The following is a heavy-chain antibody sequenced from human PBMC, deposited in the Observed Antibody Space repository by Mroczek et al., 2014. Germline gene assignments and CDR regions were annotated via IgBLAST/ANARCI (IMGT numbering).Heavy chain of an antibody. V-gene: IGHV1-69*12. CDR2: IIPIFGTA. J-gene: IGHJ5*02. CDR3: ASAVPCIAAAGTRGCWFDP. Sequence: QVQLVQSGAEVKKPGSSVKVSCKASGGTFSSYAISWVRQAPGQGLEWMGGIIPIFGTANYAQKFQGRVTITADESTSTAYMELSSLRSEDTAVYYCASAVPCIAAAGTRGCWFDPWGQGTLVTVSS. D-gene: IGHD6-13*01. CDR1: GGTFSSYA.